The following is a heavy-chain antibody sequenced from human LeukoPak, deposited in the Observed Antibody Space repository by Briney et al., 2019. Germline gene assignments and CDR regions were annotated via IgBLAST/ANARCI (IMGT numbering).Heavy chain of an antibody. CDR2: ISESSTST. D-gene: IGHD5-18*01. CDR3: ARPGYSYGFLSGDAFDI. Sequence: GGSLRLSCAASGFTFSNFVMTWVRQAPGKGLEWISAISESSTSTYYADSVKGRFTISRDNSKNTLCLQMNSLRAEDTAVYYCARPGYSYGFLSGDAFDIWGQGTMVTVSS. J-gene: IGHJ3*02. V-gene: IGHV3-23*01. CDR1: GFTFSNFV.